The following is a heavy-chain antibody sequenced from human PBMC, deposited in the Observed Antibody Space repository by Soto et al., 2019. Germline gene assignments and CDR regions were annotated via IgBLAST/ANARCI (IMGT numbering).Heavy chain of an antibody. CDR1: GYTLTELS. CDR2: FDPEDGET. CDR3: ATDSPNADSSSYYYYGMDV. J-gene: IGHJ6*02. D-gene: IGHD6-6*01. V-gene: IGHV1-24*01. Sequence: ASVKVSCKVSGYTLTELSMHWVRQAPGKGLEWMGGFDPEDGETIYAQKFQGRVTMTEDTSTDTAYMELSSLRSEDTAVYYCATDSPNADSSSYYYYGMDVWGQGTTVTAP.